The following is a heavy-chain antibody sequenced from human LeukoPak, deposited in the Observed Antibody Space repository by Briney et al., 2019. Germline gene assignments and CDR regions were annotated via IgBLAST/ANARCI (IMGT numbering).Heavy chain of an antibody. D-gene: IGHD3-10*01. Sequence: PGGSLRLSCAASGFTVSSNYMSWVRQAPGKGLEWVSVIYSGGSTYYADSVKGRFTISRDNSKNTLYLQMISLRAEDTAVYYCAKVAHYYGSGSYYEYYFDYWGQGTLVTVSS. J-gene: IGHJ4*02. CDR3: AKVAHYYGSGSYYEYYFDY. V-gene: IGHV3-66*01. CDR1: GFTVSSNY. CDR2: IYSGGST.